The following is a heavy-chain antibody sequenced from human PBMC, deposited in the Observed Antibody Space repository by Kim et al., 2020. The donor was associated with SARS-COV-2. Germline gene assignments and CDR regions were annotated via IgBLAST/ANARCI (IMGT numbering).Heavy chain of an antibody. Sequence: NPSLKSRVTISVDPSKNPFSLKLSSVTAADTAVYYCARLGTRTGTYGMDVWGQGTTVTVSS. J-gene: IGHJ6*02. CDR3: ARLGTRTGTYGMDV. D-gene: IGHD1-1*01. V-gene: IGHV4-61*07.